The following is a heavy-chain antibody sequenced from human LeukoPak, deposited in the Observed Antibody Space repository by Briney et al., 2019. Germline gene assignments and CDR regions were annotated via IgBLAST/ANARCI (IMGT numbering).Heavy chain of an antibody. Sequence: PSETLSLTCTVSGGSLNSSIYYWGWIRQPPGKALEWIGSIYYSGTTSYNPSLKSRVTISVDTSKNHFSLKLSSVTAADTAVYYCARGSSMIVDAFDIWGQGTMVTVSS. CDR2: IYYSGTT. CDR3: ARGSSMIVDAFDI. V-gene: IGHV4-39*07. CDR1: GGSLNSSIYY. D-gene: IGHD3-22*01. J-gene: IGHJ3*02.